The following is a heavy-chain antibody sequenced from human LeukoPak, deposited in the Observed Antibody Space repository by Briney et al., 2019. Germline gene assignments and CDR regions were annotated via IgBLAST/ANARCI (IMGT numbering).Heavy chain of an antibody. Sequence: PGGSLRLSCAASGFTFSSYTMNWVRQAPGKGLEWVSSITRTSNYIYYADSVKGRFTISRDNAKNSLFLQMNSLRAEDTAVYYCARDQTLMDIVATSLETFDIWGQGTMVSVSS. CDR2: ITRTSNYI. D-gene: IGHD5-12*01. CDR1: GFTFSSYT. V-gene: IGHV3-21*04. CDR3: ARDQTLMDIVATSLETFDI. J-gene: IGHJ3*02.